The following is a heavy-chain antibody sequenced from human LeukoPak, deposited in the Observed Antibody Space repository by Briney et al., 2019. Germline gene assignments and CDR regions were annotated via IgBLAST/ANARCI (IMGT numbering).Heavy chain of an antibody. V-gene: IGHV1-18*01. J-gene: IGHJ4*02. D-gene: IGHD1-1*01. CDR2: ISFNNGDT. CDR1: GFTFTSYG. Sequence: ASVKVSCKASGFTFTSYGISWVRQAPGQGLEWMGWISFNNGDTKYAQKLQGRVTMTTDTSTSTTYMELRSLRSDDTAVYYCARQTLWNLPYFDYWGQGTLVTVSS. CDR3: ARQTLWNLPYFDY.